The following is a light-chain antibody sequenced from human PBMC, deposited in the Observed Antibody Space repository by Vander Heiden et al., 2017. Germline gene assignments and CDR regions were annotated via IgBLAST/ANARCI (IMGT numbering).Light chain of an antibody. V-gene: IGLV3-9*01. J-gene: IGLJ1*01. Sequence: SYELTQPLSVSVALGQTARITCGGNKIESKNVHWSQQKPGQAPVLVIYRDNNRPSGIPERFSGSNSGNTATLTISRAQPVDEADYYCQVWDSGTSGVFGTGTKVTVL. CDR1: KIESKN. CDR3: QVWDSGTSGV. CDR2: RDN.